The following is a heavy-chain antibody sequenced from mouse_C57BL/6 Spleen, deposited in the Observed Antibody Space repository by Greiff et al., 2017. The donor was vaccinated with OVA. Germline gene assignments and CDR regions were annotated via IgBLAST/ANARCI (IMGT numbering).Heavy chain of an antibody. J-gene: IGHJ4*01. V-gene: IGHV5-4*03. CDR3: ARGTQLGGYAMDY. Sequence: EVKLVESGGGLVKPGGSLKLSCAASGFTFSSYAMSWVRQTPEKRLEWVATISDGGSYTYYPDNVKGRFPISRDNAKNNLYLQMSHLKSEDTAMYYCARGTQLGGYAMDYWGQGTSVTVSS. CDR1: GFTFSSYA. CDR2: ISDGGSYT. D-gene: IGHD4-1*02.